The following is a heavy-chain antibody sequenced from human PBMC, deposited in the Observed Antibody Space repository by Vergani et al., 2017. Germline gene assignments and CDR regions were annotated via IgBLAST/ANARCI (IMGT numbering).Heavy chain of an antibody. CDR1: GFRFSDYG. Sequence: VQMVESGGGVVQPGRSLRLSCAVSGFRFSDYGMHWVRQAPGKGLVWLSRITGDGVSTAYADSVKGRFTISRDNAKNTVYLQMNTLRAEDTAVYYCASDQGGWSFWGRGTMVTVST. V-gene: IGHV3-74*02. D-gene: IGHD6-19*01. J-gene: IGHJ3*01. CDR2: ITGDGVST. CDR3: ASDQGGWSF.